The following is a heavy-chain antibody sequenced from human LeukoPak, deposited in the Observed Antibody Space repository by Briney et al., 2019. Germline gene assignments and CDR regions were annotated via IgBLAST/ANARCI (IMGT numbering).Heavy chain of an antibody. CDR3: ANQGRVPDSFDI. D-gene: IGHD3-10*01. V-gene: IGHV4-4*07. J-gene: IGHJ3*02. CDR1: GGSIGSYY. CDR2: IYTSGST. Sequence: SETLSLTCSVSGGSIGSYYWSWIRQPAGKGLEWIGRIYTSGSTNYNPSLKSRVIISVDESKNQFSLRLRSVTAADTAVYYCANQGRVPDSFDIWGQGTTVTVSS.